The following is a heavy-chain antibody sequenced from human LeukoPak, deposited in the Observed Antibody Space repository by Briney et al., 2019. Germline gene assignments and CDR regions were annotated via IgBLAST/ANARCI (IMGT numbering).Heavy chain of an antibody. CDR3: AKDYRRSSRRYASLAKSRYYFDY. D-gene: IGHD6-13*01. Sequence: VGSLRLSSAASGFTFCSYALSWGRQAPGKGLEWVSAISGSGGSTYYADSVKGRFTISRDNSKNTLYLQMNSLRAEDTAVYSCAKDYRRSSRRYASLAKSRYYFDYWGQGILVTVSS. V-gene: IGHV3-23*01. CDR2: ISGSGGST. J-gene: IGHJ4*02. CDR1: GFTFCSYA.